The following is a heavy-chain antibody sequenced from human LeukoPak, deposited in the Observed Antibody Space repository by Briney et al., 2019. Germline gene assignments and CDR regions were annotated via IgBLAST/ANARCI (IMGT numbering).Heavy chain of an antibody. CDR2: INHSGST. Sequence: SETLSLTCAVYGGSFSGYYWSWIRQPPGKGLEWIGEINHSGSTNYNPSLKSRVTISVDTSKNQFSLKLSSVTAADTAVYYCARSFPGTVIFRYWGQGTLVTVSS. CDR1: GGSFSGYY. V-gene: IGHV4-34*01. J-gene: IGHJ4*02. CDR3: ARSFPGTVIFRY. D-gene: IGHD3/OR15-3a*01.